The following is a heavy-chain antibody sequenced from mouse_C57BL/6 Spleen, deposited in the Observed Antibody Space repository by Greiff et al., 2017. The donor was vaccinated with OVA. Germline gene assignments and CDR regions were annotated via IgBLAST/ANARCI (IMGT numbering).Heavy chain of an antibody. J-gene: IGHJ4*01. CDR3: ARKDGPYAMDY. V-gene: IGHV3-6*01. D-gene: IGHD2-3*01. Sequence: EVQLVESGPGLVKPSQSLSLTCSVTGYSITSGYYWNWIRQFPGNKLEWMGYISYDGSNNYNPTLKNRISITRDTSKNQFFLKLNSVTTEDTATYYCARKDGPYAMDYWGQGTSVTVSS. CDR1: GYSITSGYY. CDR2: ISYDGSN.